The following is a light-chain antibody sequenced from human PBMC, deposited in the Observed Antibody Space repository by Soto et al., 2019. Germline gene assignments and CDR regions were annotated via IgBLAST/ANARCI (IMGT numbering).Light chain of an antibody. Sequence: QTVVTQEPSLTVSPGGTVTLTCASSTGAVTSGCFPNWFQQKPGQAPMTLIYNLNNKHSWTPARFSGSLLGGKAALTLSGVQPEDEADYYCLLYCGDNWVFGGGTQLNVL. CDR2: NLN. CDR3: LLYCGDNWV. J-gene: IGLJ3*02. CDR1: TGAVTSGCF. V-gene: IGLV7-43*01.